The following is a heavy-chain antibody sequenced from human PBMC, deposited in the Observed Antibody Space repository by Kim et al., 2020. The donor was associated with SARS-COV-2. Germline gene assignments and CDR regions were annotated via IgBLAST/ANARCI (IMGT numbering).Heavy chain of an antibody. V-gene: IGHV3-73*01. CDR1: GFTLSGYT. CDR2: IRSNTNSYET. CDR3: ARGPPYSKCYRDAFDI. Sequence: GGSLRLSCAASGFTLSGYTMNWVRQASGTGLEWVGRIRSNTNSYETAYAASVEGRFTISRDDSKNTPYLQMNSLKTEDTAVYYCARGPPYSKCYRDAFDIWGQGTMVTVSS. J-gene: IGHJ3*02. D-gene: IGHD5-12*01.